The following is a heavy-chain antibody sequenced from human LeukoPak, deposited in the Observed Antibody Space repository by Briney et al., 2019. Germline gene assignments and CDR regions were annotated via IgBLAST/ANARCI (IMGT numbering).Heavy chain of an antibody. V-gene: IGHV3-21*01. D-gene: IGHD3-10*01. Sequence: PGGSLRLSCAASGFTFSTYAMSWVCQAPGKGLEWVSVISGSGGSSSSYIYYADSVKGRFTISRDNAKNSLYLQMNSLRAEDTAVYYCARVPFGELSNFDYWGQGTLVTVSS. CDR2: ISGSGGSSSSYI. J-gene: IGHJ4*02. CDR3: ARVPFGELSNFDY. CDR1: GFTFSTYA.